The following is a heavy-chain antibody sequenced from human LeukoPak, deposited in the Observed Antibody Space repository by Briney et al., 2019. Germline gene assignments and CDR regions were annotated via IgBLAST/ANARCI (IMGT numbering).Heavy chain of an antibody. CDR3: ALSGQQLVPQDGWFDP. CDR1: GFSLSTSGVG. J-gene: IGHJ5*02. V-gene: IGHV2-5*02. Sequence: SGPTLVKPTQTLTLTCTFSGFSLSTSGVGVGWIRQPPGKALEWLALIYWDDDKRYSPSLKSRLTITKDTSKNQVVLTMTNMDPVDTATYYYALSGQQLVPQDGWFDPWGQGTLVTVSS. D-gene: IGHD6-13*01. CDR2: IYWDDDK.